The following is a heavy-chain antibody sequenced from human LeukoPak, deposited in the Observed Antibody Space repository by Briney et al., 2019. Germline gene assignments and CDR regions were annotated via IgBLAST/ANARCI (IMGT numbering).Heavy chain of an antibody. CDR3: ARDSRLGATGPSFYFDY. D-gene: IGHD1-26*01. CDR2: ISPIFGTA. Sequence: ASVKVSCKASGGTFSSYAISWVRQAPGQGLEWMGRISPIFGTANYAQKFQGRVTITTDESTSTAYMELSSLRSEDTAVYYCARDSRLGATGPSFYFDYWGQGTLVTVSS. CDR1: GGTFSSYA. J-gene: IGHJ4*02. V-gene: IGHV1-69*05.